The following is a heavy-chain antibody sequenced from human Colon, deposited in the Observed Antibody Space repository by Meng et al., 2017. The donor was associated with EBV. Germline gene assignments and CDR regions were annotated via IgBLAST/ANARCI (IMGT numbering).Heavy chain of an antibody. J-gene: IGHJ5*02. CDR1: GGSISTSGYY. Sequence: QSQLQESGPGLVKPSGXLSLTWXVSGGSISTSGYYWGWIRQPPGKGLEWIGSIGHSGFTYYTPSLKSRVAVSLDTSKSQFSLMLTSVTAADTAVYYCVRSSAWVRTGFDPWGQGTLGTVSS. CDR3: VRSSAWVRTGFDP. CDR2: IGHSGFT. V-gene: IGHV4-39*01. D-gene: IGHD6-19*01.